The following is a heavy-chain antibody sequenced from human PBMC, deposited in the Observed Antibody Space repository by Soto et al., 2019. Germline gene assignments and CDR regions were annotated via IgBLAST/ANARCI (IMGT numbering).Heavy chain of an antibody. J-gene: IGHJ4*02. CDR1: GYTFTSSY. D-gene: IGHD1-1*01. V-gene: IGHV1-46*03. CDR2: INPNGGST. CDR3: ARSLMEGVY. Sequence: QVQLVQFGAEVKRPGASVKLSCKASGYTFTSSYIHWVRQAPGQGLEWMAIINPNGGSTNYAQKFQGRVTMTRDTSTTTVYMELSSLTSEDTAVYYCARSLMEGVYWGQGTLVTVSS.